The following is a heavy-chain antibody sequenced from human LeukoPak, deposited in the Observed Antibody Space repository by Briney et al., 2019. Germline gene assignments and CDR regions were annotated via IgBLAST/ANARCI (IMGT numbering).Heavy chain of an antibody. CDR3: ARSTVGTTCCTAVDY. Sequence: RGGSLRLSCAVSGFTFSTYAMTWVRQAPGKWLEWVSGISAGGDRTYYADSVKGRFTISRDNSKTTLYLKMNSLRAEDTAEYYCARSTVGTTCCTAVDYWGQGTLVTVSS. CDR2: ISAGGDRT. J-gene: IGHJ4*02. V-gene: IGHV3-23*01. D-gene: IGHD1-26*01. CDR1: GFTFSTYA.